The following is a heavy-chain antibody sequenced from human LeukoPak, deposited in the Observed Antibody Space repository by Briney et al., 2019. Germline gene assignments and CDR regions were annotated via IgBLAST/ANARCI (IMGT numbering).Heavy chain of an antibody. CDR3: AKDLLTIFGVVTLFDY. CDR2: ISPDGRST. V-gene: IGHV3-74*01. J-gene: IGHJ4*02. CDR1: GFTFNRYN. Sequence: GGSLRLSCAASGFTFNRYNMNWVRQIPGKGLVWVSRISPDGRSTSYADSVKGRFTISRDNAKNSLYLQMNSLRAEGTAVYYCAKDLLTIFGVVTLFDYWGQGTLVTVSS. D-gene: IGHD3-3*01.